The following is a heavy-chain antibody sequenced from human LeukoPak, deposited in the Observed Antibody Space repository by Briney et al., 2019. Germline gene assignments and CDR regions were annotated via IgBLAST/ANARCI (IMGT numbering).Heavy chain of an antibody. Sequence: QAGGSRRLSCLGSGFGFSNYWMTWLRQAPGEGLEWVANIKEDGSVIYYADSVKGRFTISRDNSRNTLYLQMNSLRAEDTAVYYCAREGITMVRGEPYYYYGMDVWGQGTTVTVSS. CDR1: GFGFSNYW. V-gene: IGHV3-7*01. D-gene: IGHD3-10*01. CDR3: AREGITMVRGEPYYYYGMDV. J-gene: IGHJ6*02. CDR2: IKEDGSVI.